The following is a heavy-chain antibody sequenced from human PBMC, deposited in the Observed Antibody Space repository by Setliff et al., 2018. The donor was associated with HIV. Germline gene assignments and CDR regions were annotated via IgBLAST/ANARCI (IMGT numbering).Heavy chain of an antibody. D-gene: IGHD4-17*01. CDR1: GGSFSAYH. Sequence: SETLSLTCAVYGGSFSAYHWSWIRQTPGKGLEWLGEINHSGSTAYNLALESRVSMSIDTSKNQFSLKLTSVTAADTAIYYCARGRDDFGCFDYWGQGTLVTVSS. V-gene: IGHV4-34*01. CDR3: ARGRDDFGCFDY. J-gene: IGHJ4*02. CDR2: INHSGST.